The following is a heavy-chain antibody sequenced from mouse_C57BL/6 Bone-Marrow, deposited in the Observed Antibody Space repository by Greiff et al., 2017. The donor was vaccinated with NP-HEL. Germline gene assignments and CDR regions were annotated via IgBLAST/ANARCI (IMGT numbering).Heavy chain of an antibody. D-gene: IGHD1-1*01. J-gene: IGHJ2*01. CDR2: IHPSDSET. V-gene: IGHV1-74*01. Sequence: QVHVKQPGAELVRPGTSVKLSCKASGYSFTHFWMNWVKQRPGQGLEWLAMIHPSDSETRLNQKFKDRAKLTVDKSSNTAYMQLASPTSEDSAVYYCARTLYGSRNYFDYWGQGTALTVSS. CDR3: ARTLYGSRNYFDY. CDR1: GYSFTHFW.